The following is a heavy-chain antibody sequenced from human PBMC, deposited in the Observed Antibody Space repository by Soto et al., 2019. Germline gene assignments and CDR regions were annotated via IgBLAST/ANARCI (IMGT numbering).Heavy chain of an antibody. V-gene: IGHV1-18*01. CDR2: ISTYNGNT. CDR1: GYTFTSYG. Sequence: QVQLVQSGAEVKKPGASVKVSCKASGYTFTSYGISWVRQAPGQGLEWMGWISTYNGNTNYAQKLQGRVTMTTDTSTSTAYMELRSLRSDDTAVYYCARPRYCISTSCYHYGMDVWGQGTTVTVSS. J-gene: IGHJ6*02. D-gene: IGHD2-2*01. CDR3: ARPRYCISTSCYHYGMDV.